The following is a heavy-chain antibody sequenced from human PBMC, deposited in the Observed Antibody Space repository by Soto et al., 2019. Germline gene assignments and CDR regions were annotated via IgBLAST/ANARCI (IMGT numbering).Heavy chain of an antibody. J-gene: IGHJ4*02. V-gene: IGHV4-30-4*01. CDR3: AREWLLVPDY. CDR2: IYYSGST. D-gene: IGHD3-22*01. Sequence: SGTLSFTCTFSRGYISSCDYYWSWIRQPPGKGLEWIGYIYYSGSTYYNPSLKSRVTISVDTSKNQFSLKLSSVTAADTAVYYCAREWLLVPDYWGQGTLVTVSS. CDR1: RGYISSCDYY.